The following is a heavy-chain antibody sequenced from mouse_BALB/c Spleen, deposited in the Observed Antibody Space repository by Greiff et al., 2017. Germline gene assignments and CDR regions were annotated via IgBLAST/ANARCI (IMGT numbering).Heavy chain of an antibody. D-gene: IGHD2-1*01. CDR1: GYSFTSYW. V-gene: IGHV1-5*01. CDR3: TRWTGNYGGIAMDY. J-gene: IGHJ4*01. Sequence: VQLQQSGTVLARPGASVKLSCKASGYSFTSYWMHWVKQRPGQGLEWIGAIYPGNSDTSYNQKFQGKAKLTAVTSASTAYMELSSLTNEDSAVYYCTRWTGNYGGIAMDYWGQGTTVTVSS. CDR2: IYPGNSDT.